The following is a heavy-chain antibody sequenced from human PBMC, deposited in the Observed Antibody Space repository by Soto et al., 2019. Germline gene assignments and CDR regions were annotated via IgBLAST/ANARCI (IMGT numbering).Heavy chain of an antibody. V-gene: IGHV1-3*01. CDR1: GYTFTSYG. J-gene: IGHJ5*02. CDR2: INAANGDT. CDR3: VRRHVSATGIDWFDP. Sequence: AASVKVSCKASGYTFTSYGIHWVRQAPGQRLEWMGWINAANGDTKYSPKFQGRVTITRDTSASTAYMELSSLRSEDTAVYYCVRRHVSATGIDWFDPWGQGTLGTVSS. D-gene: IGHD6-13*01.